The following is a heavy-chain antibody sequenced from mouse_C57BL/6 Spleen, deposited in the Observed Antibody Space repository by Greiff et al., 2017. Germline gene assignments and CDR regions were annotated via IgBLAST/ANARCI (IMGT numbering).Heavy chain of an antibody. Sequence: QVPLQQPGAELVRPGTSVKLSCKASGYTFTSYWMHWVKQRPGQGLEWIGVIDPSDSYTNYNQKFKGKATLTVDTSSSTAYMQLSSLTSEDSAVYYCARELHYFDYWGQGTTLTVSS. CDR1: GYTFTSYW. V-gene: IGHV1-59*01. CDR2: IDPSDSYT. D-gene: IGHD4-1*01. CDR3: ARELHYFDY. J-gene: IGHJ2*01.